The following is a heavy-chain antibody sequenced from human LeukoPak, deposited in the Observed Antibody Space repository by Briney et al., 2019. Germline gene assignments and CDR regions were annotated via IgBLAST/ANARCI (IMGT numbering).Heavy chain of an antibody. J-gene: IGHJ4*02. CDR2: VSSSGSTI. CDR1: GFTFSDYY. CDR3: ARARNWGGDY. V-gene: IGHV3-11*01. D-gene: IGHD7-27*01. Sequence: PGGSLRLSCAASGFTFSDYYMSWIRQAPGKGLEWVSYVSSSGSTIDYADSVKGRFTISRDNAKNSVFLQMNSLKAEDTAVYYCARARNWGGDYWGQGTLVTVSS.